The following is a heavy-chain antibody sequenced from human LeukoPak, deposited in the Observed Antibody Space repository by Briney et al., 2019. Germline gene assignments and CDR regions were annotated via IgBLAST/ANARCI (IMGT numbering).Heavy chain of an antibody. D-gene: IGHD3-22*01. CDR2: INHSGST. CDR3: ARGNLYYYDSSGYYFKFDY. J-gene: IGHJ4*02. Sequence: SETLSLTCTVSGGSISSGGYSWSWIRQPPGKGLEWIGEINHSGSTNYNPSLRSRVTISVDTSKNQFSLKLSSVTAADTAVYYCARGNLYYYDSSGYYFKFDYWGQGTLVTVSS. V-gene: IGHV4-39*07. CDR1: GGSISSGGYS.